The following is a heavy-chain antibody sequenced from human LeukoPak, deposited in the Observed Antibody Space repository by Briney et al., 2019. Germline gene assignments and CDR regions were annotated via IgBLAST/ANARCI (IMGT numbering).Heavy chain of an antibody. D-gene: IGHD1-14*01. V-gene: IGHV3-53*01. CDR2: IYSGGAI. CDR1: GVAGGSNY. CDR3: AGRPGN. Sequence: HSGGSLRLSCVASGVAGGSNYMSWVRQAPGKGLEWVSLIYSGGAIRYADSVKGRFTISRDSSKNTLFLQMNDLTVEDTARYYCAGRPGNWGQGILVTVSS. J-gene: IGHJ4*02.